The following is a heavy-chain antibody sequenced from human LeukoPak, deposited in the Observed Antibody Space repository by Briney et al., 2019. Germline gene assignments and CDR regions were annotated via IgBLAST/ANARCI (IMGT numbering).Heavy chain of an antibody. J-gene: IGHJ4*02. D-gene: IGHD5-24*01. CDR1: GFTFSNSL. V-gene: IGHV3-74*01. Sequence: GGSLSLSCGPSGFTFSNSLMQWVRPLPERGLVWVARIDIVGCTTHYADSVKSRVTISRDNAKNTLYLEMNVLGAEDTAVYYCVRDRDGYNYWGQGTLVTVSS. CDR2: IDIVGCTT. CDR3: VRDRDGYNY.